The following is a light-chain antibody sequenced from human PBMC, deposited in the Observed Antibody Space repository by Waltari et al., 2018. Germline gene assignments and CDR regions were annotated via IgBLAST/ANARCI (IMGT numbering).Light chain of an antibody. J-gene: IGKJ1*01. Sequence: DIQMTQSPSSLSASVGDRVTITCRASQSIASHLNWYQQKPGKAPKLLIYAASSFQSGVPSRFSGSGSGTDFTLTISSLQPEDFATYYCQQSYSTPWTFGQGTKVEIK. CDR3: QQSYSTPWT. CDR2: AAS. V-gene: IGKV1-39*01. CDR1: QSIASH.